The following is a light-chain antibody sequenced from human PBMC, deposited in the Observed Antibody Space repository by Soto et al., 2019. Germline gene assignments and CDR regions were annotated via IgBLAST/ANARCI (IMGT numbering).Light chain of an antibody. J-gene: IGKJ1*01. CDR1: QSVNTN. CDR2: GAS. V-gene: IGKV3-15*01. Sequence: IGMKQSPATLSVYPRERATLSCRASQSVNTNVAWYQQKPGQVPRLLIYGASTRATGFPARFSGSGSGTEFTLTISSLQSEDFAVYYCQQYNSYSAFGQGTKVDIK. CDR3: QQYNSYSA.